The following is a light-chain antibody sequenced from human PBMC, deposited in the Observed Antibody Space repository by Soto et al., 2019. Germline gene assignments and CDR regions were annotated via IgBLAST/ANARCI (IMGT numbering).Light chain of an antibody. Sequence: QSVLSQPPSASGAPGQRVTISCSGSSSNIGSNFLYWYQQLPGTAPKLLIYRTDQRPSGVPDRFSGSKPGASASLVISGLRSEDEADYYCAAWENSLRWVFGGGTKLTVL. J-gene: IGLJ3*02. CDR2: RTD. CDR1: SSNIGSNF. V-gene: IGLV1-47*01. CDR3: AAWENSLRWV.